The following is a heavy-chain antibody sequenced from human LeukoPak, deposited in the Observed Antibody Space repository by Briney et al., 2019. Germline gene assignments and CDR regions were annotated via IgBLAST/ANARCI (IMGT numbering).Heavy chain of an antibody. CDR3: ARGMSGDLIDY. Sequence: GGSLRLSCAASGITFRSYSMNWVRQAPGKGPEWVSYITSSSSTIYYADSVKGRFTIPRESAKNSLYLQLKSLRAEDTAVYYCARGMSGDLIDYWGQGTLVTVSS. J-gene: IGHJ4*02. D-gene: IGHD4-17*01. CDR2: ITSSSSTI. V-gene: IGHV3-48*04. CDR1: GITFRSYS.